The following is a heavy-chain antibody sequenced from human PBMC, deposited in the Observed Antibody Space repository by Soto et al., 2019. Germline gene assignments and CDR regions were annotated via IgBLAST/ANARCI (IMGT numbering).Heavy chain of an antibody. J-gene: IGHJ6*02. CDR2: ITSNGGNT. D-gene: IGHD2-21*01. V-gene: IGHV3-64*01. Sequence: EVQLVESGGGLVQPGGSLRLSCAASGFTFSSYAMHWVRQAPGKGLEYVSAITSNGGNTDYASSVKGRFTISRDNYKNTLYLQMGSLRAEDMAVYYWARRIPFGYGMDVWGQGTTVTVSS. CDR1: GFTFSSYA. CDR3: ARRIPFGYGMDV.